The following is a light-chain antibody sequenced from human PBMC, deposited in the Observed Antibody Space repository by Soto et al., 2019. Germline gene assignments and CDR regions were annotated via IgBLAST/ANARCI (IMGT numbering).Light chain of an antibody. CDR2: GTS. V-gene: IGKV3-15*01. CDR1: QSVSDN. J-gene: IGKJ4*01. Sequence: EILMTQSPATLSVSPGERVTLSCRASQSVSDNLAWYQHKPGQAPRLLIYGTSTRATGIPARFRGSGSGTEFTLTISSLQSEDFAIYYCHQYNTWPLTFGGGTKVEIK. CDR3: HQYNTWPLT.